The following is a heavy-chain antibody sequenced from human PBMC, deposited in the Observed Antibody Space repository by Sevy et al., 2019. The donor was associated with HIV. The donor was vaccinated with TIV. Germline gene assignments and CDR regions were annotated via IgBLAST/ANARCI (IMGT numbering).Heavy chain of an antibody. CDR3: ARDGSKLWFGELFDY. CDR2: IKQDGSEK. V-gene: IGHV3-7*01. J-gene: IGHJ4*02. CDR1: GFTFSSYW. D-gene: IGHD3-10*01. Sequence: GGSLRLSCAASGFTFSSYWMSWVRQAPGKGLEWVANIKQDGSEKYYVDSVKDRFTISRDNAKNSLYLQMNSLRAEDTAVYYCARDGSKLWFGELFDYWGQGTLVTVSS.